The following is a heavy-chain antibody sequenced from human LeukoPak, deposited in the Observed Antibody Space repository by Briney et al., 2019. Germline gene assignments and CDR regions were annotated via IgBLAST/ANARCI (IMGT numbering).Heavy chain of an antibody. CDR2: IYSDGST. Sequence: GGSLRLSCAASGFTVGSNYMSWVRQAPGKGLEWVSVIYSDGSTYYADSVKGRFTISRDNSKNTLYLQMNSLRAEDTAVYYCARGSEGYYSGGSCSLRYWGQGTLVTVSS. J-gene: IGHJ4*02. D-gene: IGHD2-15*01. CDR1: GFTVGSNY. CDR3: ARGSEGYYSGGSCSLRY. V-gene: IGHV3-66*01.